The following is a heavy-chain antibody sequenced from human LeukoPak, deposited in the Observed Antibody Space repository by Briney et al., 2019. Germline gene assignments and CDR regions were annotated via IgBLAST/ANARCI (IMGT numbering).Heavy chain of an antibody. CDR3: ARQYGARRDYDPGTSSNFDY. CDR1: GGSISSSSYY. D-gene: IGHD3-3*01. J-gene: IGHJ4*02. CDR2: IYYSGST. Sequence: PSETLSLTCTVSGGSISSSSYYWGWIRQPPGKGLEWIGSIYYSGSTYYNPSLKSRVTISVDTSKNQFSLKLSSVTAADTAVYYCARQYGARRDYDPGTSSNFDYWGQGTLVTVSS. V-gene: IGHV4-39*01.